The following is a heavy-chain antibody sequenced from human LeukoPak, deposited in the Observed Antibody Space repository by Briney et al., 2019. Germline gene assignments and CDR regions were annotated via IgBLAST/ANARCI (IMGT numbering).Heavy chain of an antibody. V-gene: IGHV4-39*07. CDR1: GGSISSSSYY. Sequence: PSETLSLTCTVSGGSISSSSYYWGWIRQPPGKGLEWIGSIYYSGSTYYNPSLKSRVTISVDTSKNQFSLKLSSVTAADTAVYYCARGDSSSWYWAFLDYWGQGTLVTVSS. J-gene: IGHJ4*02. CDR2: IYYSGST. CDR3: ARGDSSSWYWAFLDY. D-gene: IGHD6-13*01.